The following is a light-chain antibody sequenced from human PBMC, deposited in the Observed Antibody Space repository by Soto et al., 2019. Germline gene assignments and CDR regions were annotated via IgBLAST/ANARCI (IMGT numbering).Light chain of an antibody. V-gene: IGLV2-14*01. J-gene: IGLJ1*01. CDR1: SSDVGSYNY. CDR3: SSYTSSSTL. Sequence: QSALTQPASVSGSPGQSITISCTGTSSDVGSYNYVSWYQQHPGKAPKLMIYEVSDRPSGISSRFSGSKSGNTASLTISGLQPEDDADYYCSSYTSSSTLFGTGTKVTVL. CDR2: EVS.